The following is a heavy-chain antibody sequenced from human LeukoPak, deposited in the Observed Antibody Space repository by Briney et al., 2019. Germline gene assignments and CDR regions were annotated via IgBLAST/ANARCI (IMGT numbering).Heavy chain of an antibody. CDR1: GFTFSSYS. D-gene: IGHD6-13*01. CDR3: ARDRAAAGSPFDL. V-gene: IGHV3-48*01. J-gene: IGHJ2*01. Sequence: GGSLRLSCAASGFTFSSYSMNWVRQAPGKGLEWVSYISSSSSTIYYADSVKGRFTISRDNAKNSLYLQMNSLRAEDTAVYYCARDRAAAGSPFDLWGRGTLVTVSS. CDR2: ISSSSSTI.